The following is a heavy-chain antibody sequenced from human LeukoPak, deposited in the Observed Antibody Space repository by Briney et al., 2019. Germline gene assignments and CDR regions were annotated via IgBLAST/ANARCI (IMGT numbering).Heavy chain of an antibody. CDR2: IYHSGST. V-gene: IGHV4-4*02. CDR1: GGSTSSSNW. Sequence: PSGTLSLTCAVSGGSTSSSNWWSWVRQPPGKGLEWIGEIYHSGSTNYNPSLKSRVTISVDKSKNQFSLKLSSVTAADTAVYYCASLDSSGYYYVNYWGQGTLVTVSS. D-gene: IGHD3-22*01. CDR3: ASLDSSGYYYVNY. J-gene: IGHJ4*02.